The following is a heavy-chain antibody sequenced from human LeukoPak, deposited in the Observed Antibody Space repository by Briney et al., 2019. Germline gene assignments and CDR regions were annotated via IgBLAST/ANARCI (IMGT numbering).Heavy chain of an antibody. D-gene: IGHD4-23*01. CDR2: IYDSGST. CDR1: GGSISSGDYY. J-gene: IGHJ4*02. Sequence: SETLSLTCTVSGGSISSGDYYWSWIRQPPGKGLEWIGYIYDSGSTYYNPSLKSRVTISVDTSKNQLSLKLSSVTAADTAVYYCARDYGGNPGFDYWGQGTLVTVSS. CDR3: ARDYGGNPGFDY. V-gene: IGHV4-30-4*01.